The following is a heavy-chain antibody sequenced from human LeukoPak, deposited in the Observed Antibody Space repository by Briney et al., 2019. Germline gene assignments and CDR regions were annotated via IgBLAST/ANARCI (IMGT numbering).Heavy chain of an antibody. CDR3: ARGDSSSWYEVCFDY. D-gene: IGHD6-13*01. CDR1: GGSFSGYY. J-gene: IGHJ4*02. V-gene: IGHV4-34*01. Sequence: SETLSLTCAVYGGSFSGYYWSWIRQPPGKGLEWIGEFNHSGSTNYNPSLKSRVTISVDTSKNQFSLKLSSVTAADTAVYYCARGDSSSWYEVCFDYWGQGTLVTVSS. CDR2: FNHSGST.